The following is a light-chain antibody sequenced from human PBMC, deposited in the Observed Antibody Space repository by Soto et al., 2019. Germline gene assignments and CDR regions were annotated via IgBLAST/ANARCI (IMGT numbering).Light chain of an antibody. Sequence: QSVLTQPPSVSGAPGQRVTISCTGSSSNIGAGYDVHWYQQLPGTAPKLLIYANSRRPSGVPDRFSGSKSGTSASLAITGLQAEDEADYYCQSYDSSLSGFSVFGTGTKVTVL. J-gene: IGLJ1*01. CDR2: ANS. CDR3: QSYDSSLSGFSV. CDR1: SSNIGAGYD. V-gene: IGLV1-40*01.